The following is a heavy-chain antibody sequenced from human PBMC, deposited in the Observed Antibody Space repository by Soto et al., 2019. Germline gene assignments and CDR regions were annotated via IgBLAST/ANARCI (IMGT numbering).Heavy chain of an antibody. D-gene: IGHD6-19*01. CDR3: ARPNSSGWQFDY. J-gene: IGHJ4*02. V-gene: IGHV4-39*01. CDR1: GGSISSSSYY. CDR2: IYYSGST. Sequence: SETLSLTCTVSGGSISSSSYYWGWIRQPPGKGLEWIGSIYYSGSTYYNPSLKSRVTISVDTSKNQFSLKLSSVTAADTAVYYCARPNSSGWQFDYWGQGTLVTAPQ.